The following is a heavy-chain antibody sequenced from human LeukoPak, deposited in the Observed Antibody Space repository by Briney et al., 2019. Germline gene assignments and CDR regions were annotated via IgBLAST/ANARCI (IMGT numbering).Heavy chain of an antibody. CDR3: ARAVDSSGYYY. D-gene: IGHD3-22*01. CDR2: IIPILGIA. Sequence: PGASVKVSCKASGGTFSSYAISWVRQAPGQGPEWMGRIIPILGIANYAQKFQGRVTITADKSTSTAYMELSSLRSEDTAVYYCARAVDSSGYYYWGQGTLVTVSS. CDR1: GGTFSSYA. V-gene: IGHV1-69*04. J-gene: IGHJ4*02.